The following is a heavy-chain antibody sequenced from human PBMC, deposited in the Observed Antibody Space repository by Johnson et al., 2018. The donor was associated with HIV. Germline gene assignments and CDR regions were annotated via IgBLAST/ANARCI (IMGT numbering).Heavy chain of an antibody. CDR3: ARAAAARSTGHDAFDI. CDR1: GLIFST. V-gene: IGHV3-30*14. D-gene: IGHD6-6*01. CDR2: ISCDGTNK. J-gene: IGHJ3*02. Sequence: QVQLVESGGGVVQPGTSLRVSCAVSGLIFSTYYVRQAPGQGLEWVTLISCDGTNKYYADSVKGRFTISRYTSQNTVFLQLSSLRVEDTAMYYCARAAAARSTGHDAFDIWGQGTMVTVSS.